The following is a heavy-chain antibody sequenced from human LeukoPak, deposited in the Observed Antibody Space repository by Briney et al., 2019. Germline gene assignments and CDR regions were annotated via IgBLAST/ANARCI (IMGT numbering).Heavy chain of an antibody. J-gene: IGHJ6*03. D-gene: IGHD3-22*01. CDR3: AREKYYYDSSGYRDYMDV. Sequence: SETLSLTCTVSGGSISSYYWSWIRQPPGKGLEWIGYTYYSGSTNYNPSLKSRVTISVDTSKNQFSLKLSSVTAADTAVYYCAREKYYYDSSGYRDYMDVWGKGTTVTVSS. V-gene: IGHV4-59*01. CDR2: TYYSGST. CDR1: GGSISSYY.